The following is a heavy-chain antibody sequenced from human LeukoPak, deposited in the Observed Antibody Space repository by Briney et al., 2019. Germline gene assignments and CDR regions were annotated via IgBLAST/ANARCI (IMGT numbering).Heavy chain of an antibody. Sequence: PGGSLRLSCAASGFTFSSYSMNWVRQAPGKGLEWVSSISSSSSYIYYADSVKGRFTISRDNAKNSLYLQMNSLRAEDTAVYYCVRDIVVVPAASADYWGQGTLVTVSS. CDR3: VRDIVVVPAASADY. D-gene: IGHD2-2*01. V-gene: IGHV3-21*01. CDR1: GFTFSSYS. CDR2: ISSSSSYI. J-gene: IGHJ4*02.